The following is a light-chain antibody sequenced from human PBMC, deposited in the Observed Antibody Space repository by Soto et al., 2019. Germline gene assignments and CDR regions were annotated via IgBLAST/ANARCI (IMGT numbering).Light chain of an antibody. CDR2: EVS. V-gene: IGLV2-14*01. Sequence: QSVLTQPASVSGSPGQSITISCTGTSSDVGGYNSVSWYQQHPGKAPKLMIDEVSNRPSGVSNRFSGSKSGNTASLTISGLQAEDEADYYCSSKTSFSTLVFGGGTKVTVL. CDR1: SSDVGGYNS. CDR3: SSKTSFSTLV. J-gene: IGLJ2*01.